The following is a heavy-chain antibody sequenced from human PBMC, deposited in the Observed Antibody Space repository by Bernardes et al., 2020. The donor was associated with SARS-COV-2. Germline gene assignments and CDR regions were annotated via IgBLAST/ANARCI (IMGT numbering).Heavy chain of an antibody. Sequence: ASVKVSCKASGYTFIDYYFHWVRQAPGQGLEWMGWINPKNGDTEYAQNFRGRVTMTRDTPISTGYMELSRLTSDDTAVYYCASVTWSQRDGFDIWGQGTMVTVSS. CDR3: ASVTWSQRDGFDI. CDR2: INPKNGDT. CDR1: GYTFIDYY. V-gene: IGHV1-2*02. J-gene: IGHJ3*02. D-gene: IGHD3-3*01.